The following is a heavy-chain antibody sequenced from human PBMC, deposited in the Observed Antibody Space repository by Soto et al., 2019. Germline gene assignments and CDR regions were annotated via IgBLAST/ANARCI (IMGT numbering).Heavy chain of an antibody. Sequence: SESLALTSTVSGGSINIYYGSWIRQPPGKGLEWIGYIYYSGSTNYNPSLKSRVTISVDTSKNQFSLKLSSVTAADTAVYYCARGYSSSSPSDYWGQGTLVTVSS. V-gene: IGHV4-59*01. D-gene: IGHD6-6*01. J-gene: IGHJ4*02. CDR1: GGSINIYY. CDR3: ARGYSSSSPSDY. CDR2: IYYSGST.